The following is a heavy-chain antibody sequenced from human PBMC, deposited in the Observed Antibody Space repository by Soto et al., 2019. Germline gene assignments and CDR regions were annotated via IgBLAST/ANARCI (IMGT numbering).Heavy chain of an antibody. CDR3: AREGDVEMAYTG. CDR2: IWYDGSNK. V-gene: IGHV3-33*01. D-gene: IGHD3-16*01. CDR1: GFTFSSYG. J-gene: IGHJ4*02. Sequence: QVQLVESGGGVVQPGRSLRLSCAASGFTFSSYGMHWVRQAPGKGLEWVAVIWYDGSNKYYADSVKGRFTISRDNSKNTLYLQMNSLRAEDTAVYYCAREGDVEMAYTGWGQGTLVTASS.